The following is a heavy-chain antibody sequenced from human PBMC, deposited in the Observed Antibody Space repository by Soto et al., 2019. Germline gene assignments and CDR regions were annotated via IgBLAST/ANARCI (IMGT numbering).Heavy chain of an antibody. CDR1: ESTISRDW. CDR3: SGGVGDAF. V-gene: IGHV3-7*01. CDR2: TNQDGSEK. Sequence: EVHLVESGGGLVQTGGSLRLSCAISESTISRDWMNWVRQAPGKGLEWVAHTNQDGSEKYYADSVKGRFTIFRDNAKKSXYXQXNSXRAGDTAMYYCSGGVGDAFWGQGTLVTVSS. J-gene: IGHJ4*02. D-gene: IGHD1-26*01.